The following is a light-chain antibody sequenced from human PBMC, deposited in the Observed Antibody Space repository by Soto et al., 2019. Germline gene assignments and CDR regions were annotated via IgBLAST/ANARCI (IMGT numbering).Light chain of an antibody. Sequence: QSVLTQPRSVSGSPGQSVTISCTGTSSDVGGYNYVSWYQQHPDKAPKLMIYDVNKRPSGVPDRLSGSKSGNTASLTISGLQAEDEADYYCCSYAGSCTFYVFGTGTKLTVL. CDR2: DVN. CDR1: SSDVGGYNY. J-gene: IGLJ1*01. V-gene: IGLV2-11*01. CDR3: CSYAGSCTFYV.